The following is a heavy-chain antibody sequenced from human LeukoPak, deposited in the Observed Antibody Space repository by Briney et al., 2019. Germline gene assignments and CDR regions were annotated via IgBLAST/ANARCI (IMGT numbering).Heavy chain of an antibody. CDR1: GFTFSSYG. Sequence: GRSLRLSCAASGFTFSSYGMHWVRQAPGKGLEWVAVISYDGSNKYYADSVKGRFTISRDNSKNTLYLQMNSLRAEDTAVYYCAKDSDSSGYYWIYYYYYMDVWGKGTTVTVSS. J-gene: IGHJ6*03. CDR3: AKDSDSSGYYWIYYYYYMDV. CDR2: ISYDGSNK. D-gene: IGHD3-22*01. V-gene: IGHV3-30*18.